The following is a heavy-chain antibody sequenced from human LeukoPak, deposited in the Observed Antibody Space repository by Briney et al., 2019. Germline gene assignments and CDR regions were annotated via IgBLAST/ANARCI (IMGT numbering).Heavy chain of an antibody. V-gene: IGHV3-21*01. J-gene: IGHJ4*02. D-gene: IGHD3-22*01. CDR1: GFTFSSYS. CDR2: ISSSSSYI. CDR3: ARDSRTYYYDSSGYFDY. Sequence: GGSLRLSCAASGFTFSSYSMNWVRQAPGKGLEWVSSISSSSSYIYYADSVKGRFTISRDNAKNSLYLQMNSLRAEDTAVCYCARDSRTYYYDSSGYFDYWGQGTLVTVSS.